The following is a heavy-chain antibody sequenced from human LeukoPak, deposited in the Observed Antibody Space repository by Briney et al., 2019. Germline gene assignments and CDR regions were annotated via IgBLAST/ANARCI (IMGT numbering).Heavy chain of an antibody. Sequence: GGSLRLSCAASGFTFSSYWMSWVRQAPGKGLEWVANIRQDGSEKYYVDSVKGRFTISRDNAKNSLYLQMNSLRAEDTAVYYRARDLIFGVVHVYYYYGMDVWGQGTTVTVSS. CDR1: GFTFSSYW. V-gene: IGHV3-7*01. CDR2: IRQDGSEK. D-gene: IGHD3-3*01. CDR3: ARDLIFGVVHVYYYYGMDV. J-gene: IGHJ6*02.